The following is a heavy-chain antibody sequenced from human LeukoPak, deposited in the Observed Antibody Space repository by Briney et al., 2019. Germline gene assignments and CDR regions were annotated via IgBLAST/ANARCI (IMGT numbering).Heavy chain of an antibody. D-gene: IGHD3-22*01. CDR3: ASFYYDSSGYSTTEYFQH. J-gene: IGHJ1*01. Sequence: PSETLSLTCTVSGGSVSSGNYYWSWIRQPPGKGLEWIGYIYYSGDTNYNPSLKGRVTISVDTSKNQFSLKLSSVTAADTAVYYCASFYYDSSGYSTTEYFQHWGQGTLVTVSS. V-gene: IGHV4-61*01. CDR1: GGSVSSGNYY. CDR2: IYYSGDT.